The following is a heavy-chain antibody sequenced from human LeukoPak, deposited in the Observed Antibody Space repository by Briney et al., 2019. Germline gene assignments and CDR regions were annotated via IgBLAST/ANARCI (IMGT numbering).Heavy chain of an antibody. V-gene: IGHV4-39*07. Sequence: PSETLSLTCSVSGGSIRSSDDYWGFVRQTPGKGLEWMGSIYYTGSSHYNPSLKSRVTISVDTSKNQFSLKLSSVTAADTAVYYCARDPSPFYSGSYLGFDPWGQGTLVTVSS. J-gene: IGHJ5*02. CDR3: ARDPSPFYSGSYLGFDP. CDR1: GGSIRSSDDY. CDR2: IYYTGSS. D-gene: IGHD1-26*01.